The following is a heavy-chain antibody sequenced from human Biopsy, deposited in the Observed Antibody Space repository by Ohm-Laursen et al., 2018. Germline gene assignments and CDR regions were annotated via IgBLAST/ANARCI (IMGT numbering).Heavy chain of an antibody. CDR3: TRATNSTGWPYYYFYGMDI. V-gene: IGHV4-59*07. CDR1: GGSISSDW. J-gene: IGHJ6*02. CDR2: VYYSGTT. D-gene: IGHD2/OR15-2a*01. Sequence: SDTLSLTCTVSGGSISSDWWSWIRQTPGKGLEWIGYVYYSGTTTYNPSLRSRVTISVDTSKNHFSLRLQSVTAADTAIYYCTRATNSTGWPYYYFYGMDIWGQGTTVTVSS.